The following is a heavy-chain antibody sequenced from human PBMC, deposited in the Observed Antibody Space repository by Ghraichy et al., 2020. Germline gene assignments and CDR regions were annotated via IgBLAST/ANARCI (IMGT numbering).Heavy chain of an antibody. CDR2: ISDSGGST. D-gene: IGHD5-12*01. V-gene: IGHV3-23*01. CDR1: GFTFSSFA. J-gene: IGHJ4*02. CDR3: AKDRYSGYEPLDY. Sequence: GGSLRLSCAASGFTFSSFAMTWVRQAPGKGLEWVSGISDSGGSTYYADSVKGRFSISRDNSKRTLYLQMNSLRAEDTAVYYCAKDRYSGYEPLDYWGQGTLVTVSS.